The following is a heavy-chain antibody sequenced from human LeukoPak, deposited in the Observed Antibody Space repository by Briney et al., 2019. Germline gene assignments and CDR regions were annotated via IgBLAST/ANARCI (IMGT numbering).Heavy chain of an antibody. D-gene: IGHD3-22*01. CDR3: ARLVRTYYYDSSGYYWDY. CDR1: GGSISSYY. V-gene: IGHV4-59*08. J-gene: IGHJ4*02. Sequence: SETLSLTCSVSGGSISSYYWSWIRQPPGKGLEYIGYIYYSGNTNYNPSRKSRVTISVDTSKNQFSLKLSSVTAADMAVYYCARLVRTYYYDSSGYYWDYWGQGTLVTVSS. CDR2: IYYSGNT.